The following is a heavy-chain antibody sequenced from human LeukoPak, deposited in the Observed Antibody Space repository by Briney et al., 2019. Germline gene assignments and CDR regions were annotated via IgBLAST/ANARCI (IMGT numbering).Heavy chain of an antibody. D-gene: IGHD3-10*01. J-gene: IGHJ3*02. V-gene: IGHV3-23*01. CDR2: ISGSGGST. CDR1: GFTFSSYA. CDR3: AKDLVTMVRGAFDI. Sequence: GGSLSLSCAASGFTFSSYAMSWVRQAPGKGREWVSAISGSGGSTYYADSVKGRSTISRDNSKNTLYLQMNSLRAEDTAVYYCAKDLVTMVRGAFDIWGQGTMVTVSS.